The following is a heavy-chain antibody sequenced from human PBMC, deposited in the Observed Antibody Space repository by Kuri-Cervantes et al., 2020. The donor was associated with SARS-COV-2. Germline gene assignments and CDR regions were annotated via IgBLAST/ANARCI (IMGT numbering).Heavy chain of an antibody. Sequence: GGSLRLSCAASGFTFSSYWMHWVRQAPGKGLVWVSRINSDGSSTSYADSVKGRFTISRDNSKNTLYLQMNSLRAEDTAVYYCAKDWGYSSGWDYWGQGTLVTVSS. CDR2: INSDGSST. D-gene: IGHD6-19*01. CDR1: GFTFSSYW. J-gene: IGHJ4*02. CDR3: AKDWGYSSGWDY. V-gene: IGHV3-74*01.